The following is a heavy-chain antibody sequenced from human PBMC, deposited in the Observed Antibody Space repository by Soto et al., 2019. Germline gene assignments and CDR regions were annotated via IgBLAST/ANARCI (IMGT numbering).Heavy chain of an antibody. CDR2: INSHTGNT. D-gene: IGHD2-2*01. CDR3: RMVPAVGGLDY. CDR1: GFSISDYY. J-gene: IGHJ4*02. V-gene: IGHV3-11*05. Sequence: QVQLVESGGDLVKPGGSLRLSCAASGFSISDYYMSWIRQAPGKGLEWLSYINSHTGNTNYADSVKGRFTISRDNAKNSFYLQINSLRVDDTAMYYCRMVPAVGGLDYWGQGTLVTVSS.